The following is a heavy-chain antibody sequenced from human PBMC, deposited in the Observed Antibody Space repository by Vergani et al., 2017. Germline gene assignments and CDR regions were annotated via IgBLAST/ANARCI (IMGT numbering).Heavy chain of an antibody. CDR1: GGSISSSSYY. CDR3: ARGTSGFYYYYYGMDV. J-gene: IGHJ6*02. CDR2: IYYSGST. Sequence: QLQLQESGPGLVKPSETLSLTCTVSGGSISSSSYYWGWIRQPPGKGLEWIGSIYYSGSTYYNPSLKSRVTISVDTSKNQFSLKLSSVTAADTAVYYCARGTSGFYYYYYGMDVWGQGTTVTVSS. V-gene: IGHV4-39*01. D-gene: IGHD1-1*01.